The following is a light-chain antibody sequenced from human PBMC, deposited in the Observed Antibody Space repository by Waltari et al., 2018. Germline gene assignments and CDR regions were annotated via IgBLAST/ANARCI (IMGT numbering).Light chain of an antibody. V-gene: IGKV3-15*01. CDR1: QSITTN. Sequence: EVVMTQSPATLSLSPGERATLSCRASQSITTNLAWYQHKPGQAPRLLIYEASTRATSVPARFSGSGSGTEFTLTISSLQSEDFAVYYCQQYNRWPPITFGQGTRLAIK. CDR2: EAS. J-gene: IGKJ5*01. CDR3: QQYNRWPPIT.